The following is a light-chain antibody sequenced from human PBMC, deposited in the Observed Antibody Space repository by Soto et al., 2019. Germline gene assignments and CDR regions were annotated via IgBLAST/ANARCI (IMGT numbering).Light chain of an antibody. CDR2: GNT. CDR1: SSNIGSTYD. Sequence: QAVVTQPPSVSRAPGQRVTISCTGSSSNIGSTYDVQWYQQLPGTAPKLLIHGNTNRPSGVPDRFSGSKSGTSASLAITGLQADDEADYYCHSYDDSLSVHYVFGTGTKLTVL. J-gene: IGLJ1*01. V-gene: IGLV1-40*01. CDR3: HSYDDSLSVHYV.